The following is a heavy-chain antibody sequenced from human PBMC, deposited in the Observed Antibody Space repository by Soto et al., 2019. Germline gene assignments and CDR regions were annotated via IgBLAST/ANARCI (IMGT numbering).Heavy chain of an antibody. CDR2: IYYSGST. Sequence: SETLSLTCTVSGGSISSGDYYWSWIRQPPGKGLEWIGYIYYSGSTYYNPSLKSRVTISVDTSKNQFSLKLSSVTAADTAVYYCARDERIGRIHYYYGMDVWGQGTTVTVSS. D-gene: IGHD1-26*01. CDR3: ARDERIGRIHYYYGMDV. J-gene: IGHJ6*02. V-gene: IGHV4-30-4*01. CDR1: GGSISSGDYY.